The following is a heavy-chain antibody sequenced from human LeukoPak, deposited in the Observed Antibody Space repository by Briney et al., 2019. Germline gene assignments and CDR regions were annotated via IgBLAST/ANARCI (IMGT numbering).Heavy chain of an antibody. CDR3: ARSVPDYTRFDY. CDR2: FKTKYNQV. D-gene: IGHD4-11*01. Sequence: GGSLRLSCVASGFTFSDYAMNWVRQAPGKGLEWVSTFKTKYNQVYYAESVRGRFTISTDNSNNTMYLQMNSLRAEDTALYYCARSVPDYTRFDYWGQGALVTVSS. CDR1: GFTFSDYA. V-gene: IGHV3-23*05. J-gene: IGHJ4*02.